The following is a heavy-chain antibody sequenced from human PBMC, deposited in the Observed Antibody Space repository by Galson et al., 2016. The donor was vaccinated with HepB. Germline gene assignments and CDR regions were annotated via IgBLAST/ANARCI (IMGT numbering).Heavy chain of an antibody. CDR3: ARDTRPYSNLRHGMDV. J-gene: IGHJ6*02. Sequence: SLRLSCAASGITFSRYAMYWVRQAPGKGLEWVAVISYDGSNKYYADSVKGRFTISRDNSKNTLYLQMNSLRAEDTAVYYCARDTRPYSNLRHGMDVWGQGTTVTVSS. CDR2: ISYDGSNK. V-gene: IGHV3-30-3*01. CDR1: GITFSRYA. D-gene: IGHD4-11*01.